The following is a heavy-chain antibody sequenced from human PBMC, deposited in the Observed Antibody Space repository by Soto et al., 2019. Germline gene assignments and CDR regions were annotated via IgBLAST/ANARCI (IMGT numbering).Heavy chain of an antibody. Sequence: PGGSMRLSCAASGITFNSYAMSWVRQAPGKGLEWVSAISGSGGSTYYADSVKGRFTISRDNSKNTPYLQMHNLIAAATAVHYQASRGPYYYGSRGPGHWGHGTRVSV. J-gene: IGHJ4*01. CDR1: GITFNSYA. CDR2: ISGSGGST. D-gene: IGHD3-22*01. V-gene: IGHV3-23*01. CDR3: ASRGPYYYGSRGPGH.